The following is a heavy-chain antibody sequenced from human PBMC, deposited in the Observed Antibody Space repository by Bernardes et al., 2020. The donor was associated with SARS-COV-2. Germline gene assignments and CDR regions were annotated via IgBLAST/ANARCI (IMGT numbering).Heavy chain of an antibody. V-gene: IGHV3-33*01. CDR2: IWYDGTTK. CDR3: VRRLCTASACRSNFYGMGV. D-gene: IGHD2-8*02. Sequence: GGSLRLSCAASGFTFSDYGMHWVRQAPGQGPEWVAVIWYDGTTKFYADSVKGRFAISRDNSKNILFLQMNSLRVEDTAVYYCVRRLCTASACRSNFYGMGVWGPGTTVTVSS. CDR1: GFTFSDYG. J-gene: IGHJ6*02.